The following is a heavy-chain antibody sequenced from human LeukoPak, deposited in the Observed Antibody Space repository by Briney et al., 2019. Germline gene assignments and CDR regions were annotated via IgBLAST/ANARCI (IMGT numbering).Heavy chain of an antibody. Sequence: GGSLRLSCAASGFTFSSYSMNWVRQAPGKGLEWVSSISSSSSYIYYADSVKGRFTISRDNAKNSLYLQMNSLRAEDTAVYYCARDDSHDILTGYYIFDYWGQGTLATVSS. CDR3: ARDDSHDILTGYYIFDY. CDR2: ISSSSSYI. D-gene: IGHD3-9*01. V-gene: IGHV3-21*01. CDR1: GFTFSSYS. J-gene: IGHJ4*02.